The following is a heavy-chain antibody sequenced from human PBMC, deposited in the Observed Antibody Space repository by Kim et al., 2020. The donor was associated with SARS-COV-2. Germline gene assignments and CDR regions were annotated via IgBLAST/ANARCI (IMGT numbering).Heavy chain of an antibody. J-gene: IGHJ4*02. CDR3: AKRGESGSYKYFDY. D-gene: IGHD1-26*01. Sequence: ADYVKGRFTINRDNAKSALYLQMKSLRPEDTGVYYCAKRGESGSYKYFDYWGQGTLVTVSS. V-gene: IGHV3-30*02.